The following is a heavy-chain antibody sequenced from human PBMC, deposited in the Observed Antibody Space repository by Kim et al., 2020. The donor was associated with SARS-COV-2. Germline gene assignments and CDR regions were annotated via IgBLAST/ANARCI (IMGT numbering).Heavy chain of an antibody. V-gene: IGHV3-30*18. CDR1: GFTFSSYG. CDR3: AKGAQYCSSTSCRDYWYFDL. D-gene: IGHD2-2*01. Sequence: SLRLSCAASGFTFSSYGMHWVRQAPGKGLEWVAVISYDGSNKYYADSVKGRFTISRDNSKNTLYLQMNSLRAEDTAVYYCAKGAQYCSSTSCRDYWYFDLWGRGTLVTVSS. CDR2: ISYDGSNK. J-gene: IGHJ2*01.